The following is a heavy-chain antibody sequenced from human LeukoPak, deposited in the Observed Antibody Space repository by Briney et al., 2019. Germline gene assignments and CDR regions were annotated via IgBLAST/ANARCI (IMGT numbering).Heavy chain of an antibody. CDR2: INHSGST. Sequence: PSETLSLTCAVYGGSFSGYYWSWIRQPPGKGLEWIGEINHSGSTNYNPSLKSRVTISVDTSKNQFSLKLSSVTAADTAVYYCARGLEYSSSYFDYWGQGTLVTVSS. CDR1: GGSFSGYY. CDR3: ARGLEYSSSYFDY. D-gene: IGHD6-6*01. V-gene: IGHV4-34*01. J-gene: IGHJ4*02.